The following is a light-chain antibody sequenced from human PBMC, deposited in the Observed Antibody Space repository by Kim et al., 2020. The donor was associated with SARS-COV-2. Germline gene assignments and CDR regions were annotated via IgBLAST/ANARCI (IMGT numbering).Light chain of an antibody. Sequence: VDPGQAGRIPWGGNNIGSKNVDWYRQKPGQAPVVVIYEDSNRPSGIPERFSGSNSGNTATLTISRAQAGDEADYYCQVWDSSTYVFGTGTKVTVL. V-gene: IGLV3-9*01. CDR2: EDS. CDR3: QVWDSSTYV. J-gene: IGLJ1*01. CDR1: NIGSKN.